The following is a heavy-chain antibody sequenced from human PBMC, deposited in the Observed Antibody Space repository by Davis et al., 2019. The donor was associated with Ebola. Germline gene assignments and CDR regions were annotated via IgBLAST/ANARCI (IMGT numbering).Heavy chain of an antibody. CDR2: ISSSASYK. J-gene: IGHJ4*02. V-gene: IGHV3-11*06. D-gene: IGHD4-23*01. Sequence: GESLKISCAASGFTVSSNYMSWVRQAPGKGPEWVSSISSSASYKNYADSVKGRFTISRDDAKKSLYLQMDSLRAEDTAVYYCAQQLGDYGGNALRYWGQGTLVTVSS. CDR1: GFTVSSNY. CDR3: AQQLGDYGGNALRY.